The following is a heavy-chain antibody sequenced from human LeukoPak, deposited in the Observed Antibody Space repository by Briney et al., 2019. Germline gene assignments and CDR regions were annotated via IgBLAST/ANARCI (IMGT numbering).Heavy chain of an antibody. Sequence: SVKVSCKASGGTFSSYAISWVRQAPGQGLEWMGRIIPILGTANYAQKFQGRVTITADKSTSTAYMELSSLRSEDTAVYYCARAPLSHGYTAPPDYWGQGTLVTVSS. D-gene: IGHD5-18*01. V-gene: IGHV1-69*04. CDR2: IIPILGTA. J-gene: IGHJ4*02. CDR3: ARAPLSHGYTAPPDY. CDR1: GGTFSSYA.